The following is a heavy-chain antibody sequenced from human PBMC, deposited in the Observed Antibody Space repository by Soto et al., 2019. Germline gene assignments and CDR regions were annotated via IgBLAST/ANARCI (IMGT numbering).Heavy chain of an antibody. V-gene: IGHV6-1*01. CDR2: TYYRSKWYN. CDR1: GDSVSSNSAA. J-gene: IGHJ6*02. CDR3: ARARYCSGGSFYSCGRHYYVLAV. D-gene: IGHD2-15*01. Sequence: SQTLSLTCAISGDSVSSNSAAWNWIRQSPSRGLEWLGRTYYRSKWYNDYAVSVKSRITINPDTSKNQFSLQLNSVTPEDTAVYYCARARYCSGGSFYSCGRHYYVLAVWGQGTTVIVSS.